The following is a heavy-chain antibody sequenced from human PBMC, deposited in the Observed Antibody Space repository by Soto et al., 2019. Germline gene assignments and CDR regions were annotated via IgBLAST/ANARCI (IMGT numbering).Heavy chain of an antibody. CDR2: IYNSGTT. Sequence: QVQLQESGPGRVKPSGTLSLTCVVSGVSISGYHWGWIRQSPGKGLEWVGYIYNSGTTKYNASLESRLTISVDTSKNQFSMRLRSMTAADTAVYYCARMTTLTLYYYFDLWGRGTPVIVSS. D-gene: IGHD4-17*01. CDR1: GVSISGYH. V-gene: IGHV4-59*08. J-gene: IGHJ2*01. CDR3: ARMTTLTLYYYFDL.